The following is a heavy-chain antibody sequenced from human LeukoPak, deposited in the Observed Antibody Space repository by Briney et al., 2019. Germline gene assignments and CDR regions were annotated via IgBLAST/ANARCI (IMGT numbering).Heavy chain of an antibody. D-gene: IGHD3/OR15-3a*01. J-gene: IGHJ4*02. CDR1: GYTFTSYG. CDR3: ATRDWGYYFDY. Sequence: ASVKVSCKASGYTFTSYGISWVRQAPGQGLEWMGWISAYNGNTNYAQKLQGRVTMTEDTSTDTAYMELSSLRSEDTAVYYCATRDWGYYFDYWGQGTLVTVSS. CDR2: ISAYNGNT. V-gene: IGHV1-18*01.